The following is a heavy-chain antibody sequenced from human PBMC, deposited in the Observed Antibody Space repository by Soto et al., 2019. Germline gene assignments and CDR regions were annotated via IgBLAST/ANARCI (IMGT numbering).Heavy chain of an antibody. CDR1: GHTFHNYA. CDR2: ISGSGGST. J-gene: IGHJ6*03. CDR3: AKVYGDPGNYYYYYYMDV. Sequence: GGSLRLSCVASGHTFHNYAMSWVRQAPGKGLEWVSAISGSGGSTYYADSVKGRFTISRDNSKNTLYLQMNSLRAEDTAVYYCAKVYGDPGNYYYYYYMDVWGKGTTVTVSS. V-gene: IGHV3-23*01. D-gene: IGHD4-17*01.